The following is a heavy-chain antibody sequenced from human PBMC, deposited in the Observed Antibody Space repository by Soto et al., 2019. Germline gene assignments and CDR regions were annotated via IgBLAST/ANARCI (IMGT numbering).Heavy chain of an antibody. CDR3: SRLDS. Sequence: SETLSLTCTVSGGSISTSSHYWGWIRQQPEKGLEWIGSIYYGGSTYYNPSLKSRVTISVDTSKNQFSLELSSVTAADTAVYYCSRLDSWGQGTLVTAPQ. V-gene: IGHV4-39*01. CDR1: GGSISTSSHY. J-gene: IGHJ5*01. CDR2: IYYGGST.